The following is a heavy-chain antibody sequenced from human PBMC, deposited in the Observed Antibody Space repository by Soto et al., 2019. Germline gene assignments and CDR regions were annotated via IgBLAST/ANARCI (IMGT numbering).Heavy chain of an antibody. Sequence: GKGLEWVAVISYDGSNKYYADSVKGRFTISRDNSKNTLYLKMNSLRAEDTAVYYCARVAAVNVVVAAASWVGYFAFWVQRTLVPV. J-gene: IGHJ4*02. D-gene: IGHD2-2*01. CDR2: ISYDGSNK. V-gene: IGHV3-30-3*01. CDR3: ARVAAVNVVVAAASWVGYFAF.